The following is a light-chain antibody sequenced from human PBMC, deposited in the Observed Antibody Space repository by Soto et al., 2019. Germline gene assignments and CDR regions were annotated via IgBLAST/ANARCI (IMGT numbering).Light chain of an antibody. Sequence: EVVMRQSPATLSVSTGEGATLSCRASQGIGDTLAWYQHKPGQTPGLLIYDTSTGATGVPTRFSGSRSGAEFSHTINSLQCEVFAVYYCQPNNDWPLTFGGGSK. V-gene: IGKV3-15*01. CDR3: QPNNDWPLT. J-gene: IGKJ4*01. CDR2: DTS. CDR1: QGIGDT.